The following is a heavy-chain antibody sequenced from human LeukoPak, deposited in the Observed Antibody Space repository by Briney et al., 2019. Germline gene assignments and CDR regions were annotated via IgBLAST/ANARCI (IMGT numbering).Heavy chain of an antibody. D-gene: IGHD4-17*01. Sequence: SETLSLTCAVYGGSFSGYYWSWVRQPPGKGVEWIGEINHSGSTNYNPSLRSRVTISVDTSKNQFSLKLSSVTAADTAVYYCARVGGDYGAYGYYWGQGTLVTVSS. J-gene: IGHJ4*02. CDR1: GGSFSGYY. V-gene: IGHV4-34*01. CDR3: ARVGGDYGAYGYY. CDR2: INHSGST.